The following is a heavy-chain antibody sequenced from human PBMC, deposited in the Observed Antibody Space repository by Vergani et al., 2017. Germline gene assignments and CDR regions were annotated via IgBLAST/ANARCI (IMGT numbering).Heavy chain of an antibody. CDR2: IIPILGIA. Sequence: QVQLVQSGAEVKKPGSSVKVSCKASVGTFSSYTIIWVRQAPGQGLEWMGRIIPILGIANYAQKFQGRVTITADKSTSTAYMELSSLRSEDTAVYYCARAENFDYWGQGALVTVSS. CDR3: ARAENFDY. D-gene: IGHD1-14*01. V-gene: IGHV1-69*02. J-gene: IGHJ4*02. CDR1: VGTFSSYT.